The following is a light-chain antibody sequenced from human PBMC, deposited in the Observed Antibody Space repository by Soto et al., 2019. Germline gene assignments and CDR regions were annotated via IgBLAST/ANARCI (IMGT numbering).Light chain of an antibody. CDR1: SSDVGGYNY. V-gene: IGLV2-14*01. CDR3: SSYTSSSPWV. Sequence: QSALTQPASVSGSPGQSITISCTGISSDVGGYNYVSWYQQHPGKAPKLMIYDVSNRPSGVSNRFSGSKSGNTASLTISGLQAEDEADYYCSSYTSSSPWVFGGGTQLTVL. J-gene: IGLJ3*02. CDR2: DVS.